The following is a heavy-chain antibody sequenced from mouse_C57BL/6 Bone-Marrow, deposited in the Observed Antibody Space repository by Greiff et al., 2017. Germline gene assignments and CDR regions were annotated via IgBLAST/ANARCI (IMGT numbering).Heavy chain of an antibody. D-gene: IGHD1-1*02. V-gene: IGHV1-81*01. Sequence: QVHVKQSGAELARPGASVKLSCKASGYTFTSYGISWVKQRTGQGLEWIGEIYPKSGNTYYNEKFKGKATLTADKSSSTAYMELRSLTAEDAAVYFCARTLSAWFADWGQGTLVTVSA. CDR1: GYTFTSYG. CDR2: IYPKSGNT. J-gene: IGHJ3*01. CDR3: ARTLSAWFAD.